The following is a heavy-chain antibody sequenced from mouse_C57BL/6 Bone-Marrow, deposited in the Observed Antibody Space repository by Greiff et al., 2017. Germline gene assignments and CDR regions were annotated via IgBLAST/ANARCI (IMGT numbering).Heavy chain of an antibody. CDR3: ARLRFDY. CDR1: GFTFSSYG. D-gene: IGHD1-1*01. CDR2: ISSGGSYT. V-gene: IGHV5-6*01. J-gene: IGHJ2*01. Sequence: EVNVVESGGDLVKPGGSLKLSCAASGFTFSSYGMSWVRQTPDKRLEWVATISSGGSYTYYPDSVKGRFTISRDNAKNTLYLQMSSLKSKDTAMYYCARLRFDYWGQGTTLTVSS.